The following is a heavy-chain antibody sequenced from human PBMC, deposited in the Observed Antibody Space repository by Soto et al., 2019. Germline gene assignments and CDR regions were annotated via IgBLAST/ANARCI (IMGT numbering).Heavy chain of an antibody. D-gene: IGHD3-10*01. J-gene: IGHJ4*02. V-gene: IGHV1-3*01. CDR2: INAGNGNT. CDR3: ARGGPPIDY. Sequence: GASVKVSCKASGYTFSSYAMHWVRQAPGQRLEWMGWINAGNGNTKYSQKFQGRVTITRDTSASTAYMGLSSLRSEDTAVYYCARGGPPIDYWGQGTLVTVSS. CDR1: GYTFSSYA.